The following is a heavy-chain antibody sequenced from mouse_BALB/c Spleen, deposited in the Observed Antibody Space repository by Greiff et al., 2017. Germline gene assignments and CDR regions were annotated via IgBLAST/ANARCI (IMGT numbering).Heavy chain of an antibody. CDR1: GFTFSSFG. Sequence: DVKLVESGGGLVQPGGSRKLSCAASGFTFSSFGMHWVRQAPEKGLEWVAYISSGSSTIYYADTVKGLFTISRDNPKNTLFLQMTSLRSEDTAMYYCARWAGPYYFDYWGQGTTLTVSS. D-gene: IGHD3-1*01. CDR3: ARWAGPYYFDY. J-gene: IGHJ2*01. V-gene: IGHV5-17*02. CDR2: ISSGSSTI.